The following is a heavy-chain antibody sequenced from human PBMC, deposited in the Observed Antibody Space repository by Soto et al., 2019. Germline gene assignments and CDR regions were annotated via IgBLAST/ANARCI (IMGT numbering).Heavy chain of an antibody. D-gene: IGHD2-15*01. CDR2: LRASGGAT. Sequence: EVQLLESGGGFVQPGGSLRLSCAASGFTFFSYAMTWVRQAPGRGLEWVSSLRASGGATDYADSVNGRFTISGDNSKNTLYRQMNSLRAEDTAVYFCATPIGKETRRGGSCYSGGDYWGQGTLVTVSS. CDR3: ATPIGKETRRGGSCYSGGDY. V-gene: IGHV3-23*01. CDR1: GFTFFSYA. J-gene: IGHJ4*02.